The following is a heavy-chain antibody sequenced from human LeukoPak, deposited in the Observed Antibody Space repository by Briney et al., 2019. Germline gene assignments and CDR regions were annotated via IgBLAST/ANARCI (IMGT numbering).Heavy chain of an antibody. V-gene: IGHV3-7*03. Sequence: PGGSLRLSCAASGFTFSANWISWVRRAPGKGLEGVANIKPDGGQKNYVDSVKGRFTISRDNAKNSLYLQMNSLRAEDTAVYYCAKERGTAGECAFDIWGQGTLVTVS. CDR2: IKPDGGQK. D-gene: IGHD3-10*01. J-gene: IGHJ3*02. CDR1: GFTFSANW. CDR3: AKERGTAGECAFDI.